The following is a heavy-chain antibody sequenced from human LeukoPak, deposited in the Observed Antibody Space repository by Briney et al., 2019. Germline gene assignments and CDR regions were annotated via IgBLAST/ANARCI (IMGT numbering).Heavy chain of an antibody. Sequence: ASVKVSCKASGSTFTSYDINWVRQATGQGLEWMGWMNPNSGNTGYAQKFQGRVTMTRNTSISTAYMELSSLRSEDTAVYYCARGYCSSTSCYFYYYYYYMDVWGKGTTVTVSS. J-gene: IGHJ6*03. CDR3: ARGYCSSTSCYFYYYYYYMDV. D-gene: IGHD2-2*01. V-gene: IGHV1-8*01. CDR2: MNPNSGNT. CDR1: GSTFTSYD.